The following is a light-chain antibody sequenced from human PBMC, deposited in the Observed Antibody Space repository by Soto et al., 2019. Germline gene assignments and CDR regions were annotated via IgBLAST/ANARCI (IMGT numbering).Light chain of an antibody. CDR1: SSDVGSYNL. V-gene: IGLV2-23*02. Sequence: QSALAQPASVSGSPGQSITISCTGTSSDVGSYNLVSWYQQHPGKAPKLMIYEVSKRPSGVSNRFSGSKSGNTASLTISGLQAEDEADYSCCSYGGWNTFVFGSGTKLTVL. CDR2: EVS. J-gene: IGLJ1*01. CDR3: CSYGGWNTFV.